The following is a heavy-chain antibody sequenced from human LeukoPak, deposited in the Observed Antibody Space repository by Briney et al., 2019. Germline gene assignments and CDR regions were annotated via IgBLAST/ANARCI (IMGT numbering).Heavy chain of an antibody. D-gene: IGHD5-18*01. CDR1: GFTFSSYG. J-gene: IGHJ4*02. CDR3: AKPLAAMVRSNEIDY. Sequence: LPGGSLRLSCAASGFTFSSYGMSWVRQAPGKGLEWVSALSGNGAGTHYADSVKGRFTISRDNAKNTLYLQMSSLRAEDTAVYYCAKPLAAMVRSNEIDYWGQGTLVTVSS. V-gene: IGHV3-23*01. CDR2: LSGNGAGT.